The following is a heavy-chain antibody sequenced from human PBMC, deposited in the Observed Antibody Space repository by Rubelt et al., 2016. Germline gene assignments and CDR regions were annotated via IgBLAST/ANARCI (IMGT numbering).Heavy chain of an antibody. CDR1: GGSISSSSYY. CDR3: ATSSWYSFKLDY. J-gene: IGHJ4*02. CDR2: INHSGST. V-gene: IGHV4-39*07. Sequence: QLQLQESGPGLVKPSETLSLTCTVSGGSISSSSYYWGWIRQPLGKGLECIGEINHSGSTNYNPSLKVLFTISVDRAQNQWSRKLSSATAADTAVYYWATSSWYSFKLDYWGQGTLVTVSS. D-gene: IGHD6-13*01.